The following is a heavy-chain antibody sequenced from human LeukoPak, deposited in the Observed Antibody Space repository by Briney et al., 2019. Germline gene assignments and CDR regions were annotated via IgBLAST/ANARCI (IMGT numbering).Heavy chain of an antibody. CDR2: ISYDGSNK. CDR1: GFTFSSYG. J-gene: IGHJ4*02. D-gene: IGHD2/OR15-2a*01. V-gene: IGHV3-30*18. Sequence: PGRALRLSCDASGFTFSSYGMLWVLQAAGKGVEWVAVISYDGSNKYYADSVKGRFTISRDNSKNTLYLQMNSLRAEDTAVYYCAKIPRGTTFNWGQGTLVTVSS. CDR3: AKIPRGTTFN.